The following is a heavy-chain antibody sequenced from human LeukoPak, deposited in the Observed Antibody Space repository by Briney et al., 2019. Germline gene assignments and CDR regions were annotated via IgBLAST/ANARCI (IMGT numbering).Heavy chain of an antibody. CDR3: AKDVTTVVTPGGDY. J-gene: IGHJ4*02. D-gene: IGHD4-23*01. CDR1: GFTFSSYA. CDR2: ISGSGGST. Sequence: GSLRLSCAASGFTFSSYAMSWVRQAPGKGLEWVSAISGSGGSTYYAGSVKGRFTISRDNSKNTLYLQMNSLRAEDTAVYYCAKDVTTVVTPGGDYWGQGTLVTVSS. V-gene: IGHV3-23*01.